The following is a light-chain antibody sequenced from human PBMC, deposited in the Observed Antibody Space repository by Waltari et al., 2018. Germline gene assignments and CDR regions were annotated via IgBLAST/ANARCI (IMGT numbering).Light chain of an antibody. CDR3: HQFYVAPHT. V-gene: IGKV4-1*01. CDR2: LAS. J-gene: IGKJ2*01. CDR1: QPVLYSANHKNY. Sequence: DIVMTQSPDPLAVSLCERATIHCTSSQPVLYSANHKNYLAWYQQKPGQPPKWLIYLASTRESGVPDRFSGSGSGTDFTLTISSLQAEDVAVYYCHQFYVAPHTFGQGTRLVIK.